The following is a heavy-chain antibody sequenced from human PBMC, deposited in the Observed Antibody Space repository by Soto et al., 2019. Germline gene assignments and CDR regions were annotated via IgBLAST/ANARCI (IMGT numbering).Heavy chain of an antibody. CDR1: GYTLTSYG. D-gene: IGHD3-22*01. V-gene: IGHV1-18*01. CDR3: ARDSLSGGSSGYYYYYYGMDV. J-gene: IGHJ6*02. Sequence: ASVKVSCKASGYTLTSYGISWVRQAPGQGLEWMGWISPNNGNTNYAQKLQGRVTMTRDTSISTAYMELSRLRSDDTAVYYCARDSLSGGSSGYYYYYYGMDVWGQGTTVTVSS. CDR2: ISPNNGNT.